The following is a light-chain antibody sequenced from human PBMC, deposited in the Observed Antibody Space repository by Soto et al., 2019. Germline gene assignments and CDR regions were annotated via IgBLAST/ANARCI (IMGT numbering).Light chain of an antibody. Sequence: DIQLTQSPAFLSASVGDRVTITCRASQGMSSDLAWYQQKPGKAPNLLNYAASALQTGVPSRFSGSGSGTDFTLTNSSLQPEDFATYYGQQLYTYPITFGQRTRLEIK. CDR2: AAS. CDR3: QQLYTYPIT. CDR1: QGMSSD. V-gene: IGKV1-9*01. J-gene: IGKJ5*01.